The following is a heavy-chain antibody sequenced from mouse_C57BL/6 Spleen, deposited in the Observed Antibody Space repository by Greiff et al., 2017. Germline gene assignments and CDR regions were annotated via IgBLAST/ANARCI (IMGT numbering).Heavy chain of an antibody. J-gene: IGHJ3*01. D-gene: IGHD4-1*01. CDR3: ARQDHLNWDAAWFAY. Sequence: VKLQESGAELVKPGASVKLSCKASGYTFTEYTIHWVKQRSGQGLEWIGWFYPGSGSIKYNEKFKDKATLTADKSSSTVYMELSRLTSEDSAVYFCARQDHLNWDAAWFAYWGQGTLVTVSA. CDR2: FYPGSGSI. V-gene: IGHV1-62-2*01. CDR1: GYTFTEYT.